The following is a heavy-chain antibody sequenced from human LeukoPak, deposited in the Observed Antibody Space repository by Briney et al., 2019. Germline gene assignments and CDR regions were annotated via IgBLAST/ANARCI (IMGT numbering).Heavy chain of an antibody. J-gene: IGHJ4*02. Sequence: SETLSLTCTVSGGSISSYYWSWIRQPPGKGLDWIGYIYHSGSTNYNPSLKSRVTISVDTSKNQFSLKLSSVTAADTAVYYCAREGPVTTPDYWGQGTLVTVSS. CDR3: AREGPVTTPDY. V-gene: IGHV4-59*01. CDR1: GGSISSYY. D-gene: IGHD4-17*01. CDR2: IYHSGST.